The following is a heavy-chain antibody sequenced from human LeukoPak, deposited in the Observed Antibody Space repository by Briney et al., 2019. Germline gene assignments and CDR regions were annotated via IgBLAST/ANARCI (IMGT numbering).Heavy chain of an antibody. D-gene: IGHD2-21*02. Sequence: SETLSLTCAVSGGSISSGDYYWSWIRQPPGKGLEWIGYIYYSGSTYYNPSLKSRVTISVDTSKNQFSLKLSSVTAADTAVYYCARVSISVVVTFRENDAFDIWGQGTMVTVSS. CDR2: IYYSGST. CDR1: GGSISSGDYY. J-gene: IGHJ3*02. V-gene: IGHV4-30-4*01. CDR3: ARVSISVVVTFRENDAFDI.